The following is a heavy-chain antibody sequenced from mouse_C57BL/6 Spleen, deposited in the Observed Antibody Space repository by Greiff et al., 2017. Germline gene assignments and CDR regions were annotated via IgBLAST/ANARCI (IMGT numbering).Heavy chain of an antibody. V-gene: IGHV3-6*01. J-gene: IGHJ2*01. CDR1: GYSITSGYY. Sequence: DVQLQESGPGLVKPSQSLSLTCSVTGYSITSGYYWNWIRQFPGNKLEWMGYISYDGSNNYNPSLKNRISITRDTSKNQFFLKLNSVTTEDTATYYCARDSTTVVATYYFDYWGQGTTLTVSS. CDR3: ARDSTTVVATYYFDY. D-gene: IGHD1-1*01. CDR2: ISYDGSN.